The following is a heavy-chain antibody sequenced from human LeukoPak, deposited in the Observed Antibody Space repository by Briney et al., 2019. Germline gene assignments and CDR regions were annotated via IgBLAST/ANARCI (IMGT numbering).Heavy chain of an antibody. CDR3: ANLRERYYYGMDV. J-gene: IGHJ6*02. V-gene: IGHV3-21*01. CDR2: ISSSSSYI. D-gene: IGHD1-1*01. CDR1: GFTFRSYS. Sequence: GGSLRFSCAASGFTFRSYSLNWVRQAPAKGLAWVSSISSSSSYIYYADSVKGRFTISRDNAKNSLYLQMNSLRSEDTAVYYCANLRERYYYGMDVWGQGTTVTVSS.